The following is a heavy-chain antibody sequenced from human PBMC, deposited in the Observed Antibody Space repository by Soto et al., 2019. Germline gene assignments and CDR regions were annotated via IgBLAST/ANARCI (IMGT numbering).Heavy chain of an antibody. D-gene: IGHD3-9*01. CDR3: ARHPVPTLRYFDWSETIYYYYYMDV. J-gene: IGHJ6*03. Sequence: SETLSLTCTVSGGSISSYYWSWIRQPPGKGLEWIGYIYYSGSTNYNPSLKSRVTISVDTSKNQLSLKLSSVTAADTAVYYCARHPVPTLRYFDWSETIYYYYYMDVWGKGTTVTVSS. CDR1: GGSISSYY. CDR2: IYYSGST. V-gene: IGHV4-59*08.